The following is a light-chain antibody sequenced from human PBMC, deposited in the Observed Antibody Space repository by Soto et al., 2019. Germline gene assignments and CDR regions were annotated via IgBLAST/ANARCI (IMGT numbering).Light chain of an antibody. CDR1: QSVTNY. Sequence: IVLPQYTGTLSLSPGERATLSCRASQSVTNYLAWYQQKPGQAPRLLIYGASSRATGIPDRFSGSGSGTDFTLTISRLEPEDFAVFYCQQYGSSAWTCGQGTKG. CDR3: QQYGSSAWT. CDR2: GAS. V-gene: IGKV3-20*01. J-gene: IGKJ1*01.